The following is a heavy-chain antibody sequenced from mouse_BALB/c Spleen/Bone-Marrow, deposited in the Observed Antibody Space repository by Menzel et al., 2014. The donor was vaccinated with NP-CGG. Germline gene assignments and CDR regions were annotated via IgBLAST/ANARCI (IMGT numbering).Heavy chain of an antibody. CDR3: TTLARNYFDY. CDR2: IYPGKSDT. V-gene: IGHV1-5*01. Sequence: EVQLQQSGTVLARPGASVKMSCKASGYTFTGYWMHWVKQRPGQGLEWIGTIYPGKSDTTYNQKFKGKAKLAAVTSTSTAYMELSSLTNEDSAVYYCTTLARNYFDYWGQGTTLTVSS. D-gene: IGHD3-1*01. J-gene: IGHJ2*01. CDR1: GYTFTGYW.